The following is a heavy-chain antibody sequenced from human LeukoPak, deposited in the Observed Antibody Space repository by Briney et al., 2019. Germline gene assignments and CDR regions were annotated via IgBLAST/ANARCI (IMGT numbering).Heavy chain of an antibody. J-gene: IGHJ4*02. CDR3: ARVRRETVTTIPPER. CDR1: GGSVSSGSYY. Sequence: PSETLSLTCTVSGGSVSSGSYYWSWIRQPPGKGLEWIGYIYYSGSTNYNPSLKSRVTIPVDTSKNQFSLKLSSVTAADTAVYYCARVRRETVTTIPPERWGQGTLVTVSS. V-gene: IGHV4-61*01. D-gene: IGHD4-17*01. CDR2: IYYSGST.